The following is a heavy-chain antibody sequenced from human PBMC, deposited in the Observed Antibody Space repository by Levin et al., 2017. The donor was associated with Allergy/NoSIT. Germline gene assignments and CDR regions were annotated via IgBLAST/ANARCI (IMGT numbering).Heavy chain of an antibody. CDR1: GYTFTGYY. V-gene: IGHV1-2*02. D-gene: IGHD3/OR15-3a*01. J-gene: IGHJ6*02. CDR2: TNPNSGGS. CDR3: ARGFFLDNNPYYYGMDV. Sequence: PGESLKISCKASGYTFTGYYMHWVRQAPGQGLEWMGWTNPNSGGSYYAQKFQGRVAMTRDSSISRGYMELSRLTSDDTAVYYCARGFFLDNNPYYYGMDVWGQGTTVTVSS.